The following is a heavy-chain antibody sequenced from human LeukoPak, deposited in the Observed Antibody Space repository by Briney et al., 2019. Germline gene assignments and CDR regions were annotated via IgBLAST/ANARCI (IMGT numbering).Heavy chain of an antibody. CDR1: GFTFSDYY. CDR2: ISSSGSTI. J-gene: IGHJ6*02. Sequence: GGSLRLSCAASGFTFSDYYMSWIRQAPGKGLEWVSYISSSGSTIYYADSVKGRFTISRDNAKNSLYLQMNSLRAEDTAVYYCARARGSSGPRNYYYGMDVWGQGTTVTVSS. V-gene: IGHV3-11*01. CDR3: ARARGSSGPRNYYYGMDV. D-gene: IGHD6-19*01.